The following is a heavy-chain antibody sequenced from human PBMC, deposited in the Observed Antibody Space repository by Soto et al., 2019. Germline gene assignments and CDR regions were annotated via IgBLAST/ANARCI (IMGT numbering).Heavy chain of an antibody. D-gene: IGHD3-10*01. CDR2: IYNSGST. CDR3: ARGITMVRGVIHTPYFDY. J-gene: IGHJ4*02. Sequence: QVQLQESGPGRVKPSQTLSLTCTVSGGSINSGGYYWSWIRQHPGKGLEWIGYIYNSGSTYYNPSLKSRVTISVDTSKNQFSLKLSSVTAADTAVYCCARGITMVRGVIHTPYFDYWGQGTLVTVSS. V-gene: IGHV4-31*03. CDR1: GGSINSGGYY.